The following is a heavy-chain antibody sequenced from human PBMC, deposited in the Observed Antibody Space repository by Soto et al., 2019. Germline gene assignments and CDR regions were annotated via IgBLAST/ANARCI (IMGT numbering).Heavy chain of an antibody. CDR3: ARDGLAYCGGDCYTDAFDI. CDR2: IWYDGSNK. D-gene: IGHD2-21*02. V-gene: IGHV3-33*01. Sequence: QVQLVESGGGVVQPGRSLRLSCAASGFTFSSYGMHWVRQAPGKGLEWMAVIWYDGSNKYYADSVKGRFTISRDNSKNTLYLQMNSLRAEDTAVYYCARDGLAYCGGDCYTDAFDIWGQGTMVTVSS. CDR1: GFTFSSYG. J-gene: IGHJ3*02.